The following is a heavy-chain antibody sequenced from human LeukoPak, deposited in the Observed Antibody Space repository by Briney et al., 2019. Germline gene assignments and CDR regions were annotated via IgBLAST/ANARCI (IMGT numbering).Heavy chain of an antibody. CDR1: GFSFSNHY. CDR3: TRVIVAVPGYFDYFDF. CDR2: INEDGSNK. V-gene: IGHV3-7*01. Sequence: GGSLRLSCEASGFSFSNHYMRWIRKAPGKGLDWVANINEDGSNKWHLGSVKGRFTVSRDNARNALYLQMNSLRVEDTAVYYCTRVIVAVPGYFDYFDFWGQGALVTVSS. D-gene: IGHD6-19*01. J-gene: IGHJ4*02.